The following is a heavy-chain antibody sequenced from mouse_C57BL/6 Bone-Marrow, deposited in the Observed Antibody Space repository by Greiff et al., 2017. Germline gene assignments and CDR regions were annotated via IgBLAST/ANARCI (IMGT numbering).Heavy chain of an antibody. D-gene: IGHD1-1*01. CDR3: AREGLIYYYGHNWYFDV. Sequence: EVQLQQSGPELVKPGASVKISCKASGYTFTDYYMNWVKQSHGKSLEWIGDINPNNGGTSYNQKFKGKATLTVDKSSSTAYMELRSLTSEDSAVYYCAREGLIYYYGHNWYFDVWGTGTTVTVSS. J-gene: IGHJ1*03. V-gene: IGHV1-26*01. CDR2: INPNNGGT. CDR1: GYTFTDYY.